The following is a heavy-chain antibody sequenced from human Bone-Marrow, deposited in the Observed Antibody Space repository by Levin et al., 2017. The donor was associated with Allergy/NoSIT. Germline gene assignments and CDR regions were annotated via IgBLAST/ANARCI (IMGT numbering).Heavy chain of an antibody. CDR3: ATGTGSSFHYMDV. J-gene: IGHJ6*03. D-gene: IGHD3-10*01. Sequence: PSETLSLTCAVSGASIRRTNYYWGWIRQSPGKGLEWIGSIYSGGSTYYNPSLKSRVTISVDTSKNQISLNMISVTAIDSGIYYCATGTGSSFHYMDVWDKGTTVTVSS. CDR1: GASIRRTNYY. CDR2: IYSGGST. V-gene: IGHV4-39*01.